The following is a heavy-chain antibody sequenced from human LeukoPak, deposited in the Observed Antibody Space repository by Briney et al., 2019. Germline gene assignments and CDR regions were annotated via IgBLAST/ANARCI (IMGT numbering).Heavy chain of an antibody. Sequence: GGSLRLSCAASGFTFSSYAMHWVRQAPGKGLEWVANTREDGSEKYYVDSVKGRFTISRDNAKNSLYLQMNSLRADDTAVYFCAREAYGDSVAYFDYWGQGALVTVSS. CDR1: GFTFSSYA. CDR3: AREAYGDSVAYFDY. V-gene: IGHV3-7*01. J-gene: IGHJ4*02. D-gene: IGHD4-17*01. CDR2: TREDGSEK.